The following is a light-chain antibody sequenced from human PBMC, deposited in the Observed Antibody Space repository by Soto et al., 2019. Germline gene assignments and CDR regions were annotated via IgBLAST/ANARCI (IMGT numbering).Light chain of an antibody. V-gene: IGLV2-14*01. CDR2: DVS. CDR1: RSDVGGYNY. CDR3: SSYTSSSNV. Sequence: HSVLAQPAPLSGSPVRSITISCTGTRSDVGGYNYVSWYQQHPGKAPKLMIYDVSNRPSGVSNRFSGSKSGNTASLTISGLQAEDEADYYCSSYTSSSNVFGTGTKVTVL. J-gene: IGLJ1*01.